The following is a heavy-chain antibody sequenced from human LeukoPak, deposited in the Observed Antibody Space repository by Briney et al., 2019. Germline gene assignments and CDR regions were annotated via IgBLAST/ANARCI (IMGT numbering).Heavy chain of an antibody. D-gene: IGHD3-10*01. V-gene: IGHV4-59*01. CDR3: ATMVRGVIDY. CDR1: GGSISSYY. CDR2: IYYSGST. J-gene: IGHJ4*02. Sequence: PSETLSLTCTVSGGSISSYYWSWLRQPPGKGLEWIGYIYYSGSTNYNPSLKSRVTISVDTSKNQFSLKLSSVTAADTAVYYCATMVRGVIDYWGQGTLVTVSS.